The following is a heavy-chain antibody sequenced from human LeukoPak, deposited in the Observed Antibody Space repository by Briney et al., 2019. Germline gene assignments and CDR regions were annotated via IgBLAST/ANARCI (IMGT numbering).Heavy chain of an antibody. D-gene: IGHD5-12*01. CDR1: GFTFSDSG. CDR2: VWYGGTSD. CDR3: ARDRIVATIPRLGYFDY. V-gene: IGHV3-33*01. J-gene: IGHJ4*02. Sequence: PGRSLRLSCATSGFTFSDSGFHWVRQAPGKGLEWVAVVWYGGTSDADSVKGRFTISRDNSKNTLYLQMNSLRAEDTAVYYCARDRIVATIPRLGYFDYWGQGTLVTVSS.